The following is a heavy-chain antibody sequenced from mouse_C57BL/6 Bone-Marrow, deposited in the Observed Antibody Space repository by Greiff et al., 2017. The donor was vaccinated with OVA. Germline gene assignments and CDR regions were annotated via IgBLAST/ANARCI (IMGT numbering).Heavy chain of an antibody. CDR1: GYTFTSYW. Sequence: QVHVKQPGAELVKPGASVKMSCKASGYTFTSYWITWVKQRPGQGLEWIGDIYPGSGSTNYNEKFKSKATLTVDTSSSTAYMQLSSLTSEDSAVYYCALYDYDEGFAYWGQGTLVTVSA. V-gene: IGHV1-55*01. J-gene: IGHJ3*01. D-gene: IGHD2-4*01. CDR2: IYPGSGST. CDR3: ALYDYDEGFAY.